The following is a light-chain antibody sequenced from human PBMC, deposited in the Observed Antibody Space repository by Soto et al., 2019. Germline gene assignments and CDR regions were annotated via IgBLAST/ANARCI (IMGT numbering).Light chain of an antibody. CDR2: AAS. CDR1: QGISKL. J-gene: IGKJ3*01. CDR3: QQTNSSLFT. V-gene: IGKV1-12*01. Sequence: DIQMTQSPSSVSASVGDRVTIACRASQGISKLLAWYQQKPGKAPKLLIYAASRLESGVPSRFSGSGFGPDFTLTISSLQPEDSATYYCQQTNSSLFTFGPGTKVDVK.